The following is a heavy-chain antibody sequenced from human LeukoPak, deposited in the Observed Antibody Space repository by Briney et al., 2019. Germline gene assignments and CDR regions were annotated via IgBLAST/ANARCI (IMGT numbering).Heavy chain of an antibody. CDR2: IYYSGST. J-gene: IGHJ4*02. Sequence: TSETLSLTCTVSGGSISTGDYYWSWIRQPPGKGLEWIGYIYYSGSTFYNPSLKSRVTISLDTSKNQFSLKLTSVTAADTAVYYCARGDMYSSSWSNWGQGTLVTVSS. V-gene: IGHV4-30-4*08. CDR3: ARGDMYSSSWSN. CDR1: GGSISTGDYY. D-gene: IGHD6-13*01.